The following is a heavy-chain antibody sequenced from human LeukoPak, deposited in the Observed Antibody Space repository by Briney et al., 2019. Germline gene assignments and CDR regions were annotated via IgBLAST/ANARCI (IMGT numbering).Heavy chain of an antibody. Sequence: AAGSLRLSCAASGFTFSTYAMSWDRQAPGKGLEWVSVISGSGGSIYYADSVEGRFTISRDNSKNTLHLQMNSLRAEDTAAYYCAKRGYDSSGYYGYFDHWGQGTLVTVSS. CDR2: ISGSGGSI. D-gene: IGHD3-22*01. V-gene: IGHV3-23*01. J-gene: IGHJ4*02. CDR1: GFTFSTYA. CDR3: AKRGYDSSGYYGYFDH.